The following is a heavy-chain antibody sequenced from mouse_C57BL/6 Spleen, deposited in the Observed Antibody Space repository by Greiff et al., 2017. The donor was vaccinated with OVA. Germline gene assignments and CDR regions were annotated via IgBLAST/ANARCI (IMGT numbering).Heavy chain of an antibody. CDR2: ISNGGGST. CDR3: ARGGSYYSNYVAMDY. D-gene: IGHD2-5*01. CDR1: GFTFSDYY. Sequence: EVKLMESGGGLVQPGGSLKLSCAASGFTFSDYYMYWVRQTPEKRLEWVAYISNGGGSTYYPDTVKGRFTISRDNAKNTLYLQMSRLKSEDTAMYYCARGGSYYSNYVAMDYWGQGTSVTVSS. J-gene: IGHJ4*01. V-gene: IGHV5-12*01.